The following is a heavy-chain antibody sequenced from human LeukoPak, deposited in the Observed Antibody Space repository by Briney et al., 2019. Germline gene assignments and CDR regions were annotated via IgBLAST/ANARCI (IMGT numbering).Heavy chain of an antibody. Sequence: GGSLRLSCAASGFTVSSNHMNWVRQAPGKGLEWLSVVHGDGSTYYADSVKGRFTTSRDNSKNTLYLQMNSLSAEDTAVYYCAREWVLRYYGWLSERYFDLWGRGTLVTVSS. V-gene: IGHV3-66*01. CDR3: AREWVLRYYGWLSERYFDL. D-gene: IGHD3-9*01. CDR2: VHGDGST. CDR1: GFTVSSNH. J-gene: IGHJ2*01.